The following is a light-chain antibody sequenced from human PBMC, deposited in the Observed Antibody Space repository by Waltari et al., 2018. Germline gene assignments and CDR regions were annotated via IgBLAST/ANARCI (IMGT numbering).Light chain of an antibody. Sequence: YDLTQPPPVSVSPGQTAAITCPGDGLPTQYTFWYQQKSGQAPVLVMYDDNKRPSGIPGRFSGSSAGTVATLTITGAQVDDEADYYCYSKDTDGGSQGKIGGGTKLTVL. V-gene: IGLV3-10*01. CDR1: GLPTQY. J-gene: IGLJ2*01. CDR2: DDN. CDR3: YSKDTDGGSQGK.